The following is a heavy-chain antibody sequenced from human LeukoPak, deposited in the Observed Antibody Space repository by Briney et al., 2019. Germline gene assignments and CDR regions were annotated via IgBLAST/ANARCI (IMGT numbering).Heavy chain of an antibody. CDR3: AKDRGDWDTNDAFDI. D-gene: IGHD3/OR15-3a*01. J-gene: IGHJ3*02. CDR1: GFTFSSYG. Sequence: PGGSLRLSCAASGFTFSSYGMSWVRQAPGKGLEWVSVISASGGYTYYADSVKGRFTISRDNSKNTLYLLMNSLRAEDTAVYYCAKDRGDWDTNDAFDIWGQGKWSPSLQ. CDR2: ISASGGYT. V-gene: IGHV3-23*01.